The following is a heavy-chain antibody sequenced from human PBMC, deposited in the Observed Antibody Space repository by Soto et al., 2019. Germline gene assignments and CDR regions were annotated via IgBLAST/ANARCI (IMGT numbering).Heavy chain of an antibody. D-gene: IGHD2-21*01. CDR3: ARYCGGDCYPRYDAFDI. CDR1: GFTVSSNY. V-gene: IGHV3-53*04. Sequence: GGSLRLSCAASGFTVSSNYMSWVRQAPGKGLEWVSVIYSGGSTYYADSVKGRFTISRHNSKNTLYLQMNSLRAEDTAVYYCARYCGGDCYPRYDAFDIWGQGTMVTVSS. CDR2: IYSGGST. J-gene: IGHJ3*02.